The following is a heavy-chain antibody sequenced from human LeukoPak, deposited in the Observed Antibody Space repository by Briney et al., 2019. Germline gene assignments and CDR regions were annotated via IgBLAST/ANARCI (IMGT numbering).Heavy chain of an antibody. CDR1: GYTFTSYY. CDR3: ARDFTGVVVPAAKGPDY. D-gene: IGHD2-2*01. CDR2: INPSGGST. V-gene: IGHV1-46*01. J-gene: IGHJ4*02. Sequence: ASVKVSCKASGYTFTSYYMHWVRQAPGQGLEWMGIINPSGGSTSYAQKFQGRVTMTRDTSTSTVYMELSSLRSEDTAVYYCARDFTGVVVPAAKGPDYWGQGTLVTVSS.